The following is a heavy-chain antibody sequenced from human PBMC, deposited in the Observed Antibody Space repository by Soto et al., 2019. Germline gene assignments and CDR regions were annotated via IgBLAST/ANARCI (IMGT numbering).Heavy chain of an antibody. J-gene: IGHJ6*03. CDR1: GYTFTSYD. CDR2: MNPNSGNT. V-gene: IGHV1-8*01. CDR3: ARVHTINYYYYMDV. D-gene: IGHD3-9*01. Sequence: ASVKVSCKASGYTFTSYDINWVRQATGQGLEWMGWMNPNSGNTGYAQKFQGRVTMTRNTSISTAYMELSSLRSEDTAVYYCARVHTINYYYYMDVWGKGTTVTVSS.